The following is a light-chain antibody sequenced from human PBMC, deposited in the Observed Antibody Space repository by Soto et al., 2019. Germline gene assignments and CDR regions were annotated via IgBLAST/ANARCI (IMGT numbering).Light chain of an antibody. CDR2: KAS. V-gene: IGKV1-5*03. J-gene: IGKJ1*01. Sequence: DIQMTQSPSTLSASVGDRVTITCRASQSISSCLAWYQQKPGKAPKLQIYKASSLESGVPSRFNGSGSGTEFTLTISSLQPDDFATYYRQQYNNYPWTFGQGTKVEIK. CDR3: QQYNNYPWT. CDR1: QSISSC.